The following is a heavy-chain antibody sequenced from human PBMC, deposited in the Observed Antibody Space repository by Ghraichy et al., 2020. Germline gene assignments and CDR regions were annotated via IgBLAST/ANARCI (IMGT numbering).Heavy chain of an antibody. Sequence: GGSLRLSYAASGFTFSSYSMNWVRQAPGKGLEWVSSISSSSSYIYYADSVKGRFTISRDNAKNSLYLQMNSLRAEDTAVYYCARGGVSVTNWFDPWGQGTLVTVSS. V-gene: IGHV3-21*01. D-gene: IGHD4-17*01. CDR3: ARGGVSVTNWFDP. J-gene: IGHJ5*02. CDR2: ISSSSSYI. CDR1: GFTFSSYS.